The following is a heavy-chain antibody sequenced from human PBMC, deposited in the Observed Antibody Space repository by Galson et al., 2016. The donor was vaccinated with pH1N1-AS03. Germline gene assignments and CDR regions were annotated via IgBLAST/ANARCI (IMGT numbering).Heavy chain of an antibody. V-gene: IGHV2-70*04. CDR1: EFSLNTSGMR. D-gene: IGHD5-12*01. J-gene: IGHJ6*02. CDR3: ARIPATGGMDV. Sequence: PALVKPTQTLSLTCTFSEFSLNTSGMRVSWIRQPPGKALEWLARIDWNDNKFYSTSLKTRLTSSKDTSKNQVVLTMTNVDPVDTATYYCARIPATGGMDVWGQGTTVTVSS. CDR2: IDWNDNK.